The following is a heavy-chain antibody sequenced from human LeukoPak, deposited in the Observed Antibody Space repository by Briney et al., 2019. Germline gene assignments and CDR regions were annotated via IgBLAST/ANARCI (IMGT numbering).Heavy chain of an antibody. D-gene: IGHD2-21*02. CDR2: IRNDGSNK. J-gene: IGHJ4*02. CDR3: ARSGTYCGGDCSDY. V-gene: IGHV3-30*02. Sequence: GGSLRLSCAASGFTFNYYAMHWVRQAPGKGLEWVALIRNDGSNKYYTESVKGRFTVTRDNSKNTLYLQMNSLRAEDTAVYYCARSGTYCGGDCSDYWGQGTLVTVSS. CDR1: GFTFNYYA.